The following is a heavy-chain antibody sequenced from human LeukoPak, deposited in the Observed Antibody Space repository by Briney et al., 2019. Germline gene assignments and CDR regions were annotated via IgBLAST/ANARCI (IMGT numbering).Heavy chain of an antibody. Sequence: ASVKVSCKASGYTFTGYYMHWVRQAPGQGLEWMGWINPTSGGTNYAQKFQGRVTMTRDTSISTAYMELSRLRSDDTAVYYCARGVPRYNWNRNWFDPWGQGTLVTVSS. D-gene: IGHD1-20*01. V-gene: IGHV1-2*02. CDR1: GYTFTGYY. CDR2: INPTSGGT. CDR3: ARGVPRYNWNRNWFDP. J-gene: IGHJ5*02.